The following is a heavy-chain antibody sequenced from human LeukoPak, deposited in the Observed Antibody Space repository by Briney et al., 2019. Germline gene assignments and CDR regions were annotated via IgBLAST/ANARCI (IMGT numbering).Heavy chain of an antibody. Sequence: GGSLRLSCATSGFTFSNAWMNWVRQAPGKGLEWVANIKQDGSERYYVDSVKGRFTISRDNAKNSLYLQMNSLRAEDTAVYYCARDRDWYTFDSWGQGVLVTVSS. CDR1: GFTFSNAW. CDR2: IKQDGSER. D-gene: IGHD1-1*01. CDR3: ARDRDWYTFDS. J-gene: IGHJ4*02. V-gene: IGHV3-7*01.